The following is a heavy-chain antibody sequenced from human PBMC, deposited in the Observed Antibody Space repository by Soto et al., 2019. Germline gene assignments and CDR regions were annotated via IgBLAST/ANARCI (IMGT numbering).Heavy chain of an antibody. CDR1: GFTFSSYA. J-gene: IGHJ6*02. CDR3: AKQKGSGWSYYYYGMDV. V-gene: IGHV3-23*01. D-gene: IGHD6-19*01. CDR2: ISGSGGST. Sequence: PGGSLRLSCAASGFTFSSYAMSWVRQAPGKGLEWVSAISGSGGSTHYADSVKGRFTISRDNSKNTLYLQMNSLRAEDTAVYYCAKQKGSGWSYYYYGMDVWGQGTTVTVSS.